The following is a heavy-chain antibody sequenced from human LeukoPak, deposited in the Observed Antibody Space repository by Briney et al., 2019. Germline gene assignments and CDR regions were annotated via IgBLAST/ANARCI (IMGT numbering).Heavy chain of an antibody. V-gene: IGHV3-7*01. Sequence: SGGSLRLSCAASGFTFSSYWMSWVRQAPAKGLEWVANIKQDGSEKYYVDSVKGRFTISRGNAKNSLYLQMNSLRAEDTAAYYCARVGIGHAFDIWGQGKMVTVSS. CDR3: ARVGIGHAFDI. CDR2: IKQDGSEK. CDR1: GFTFSSYW. D-gene: IGHD1-14*01. J-gene: IGHJ3*02.